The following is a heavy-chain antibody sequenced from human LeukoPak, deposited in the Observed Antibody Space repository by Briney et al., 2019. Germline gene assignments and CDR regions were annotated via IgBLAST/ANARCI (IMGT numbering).Heavy chain of an antibody. V-gene: IGHV3-23*01. CDR3: AKRGAEVGATVAPGDY. Sequence: GGSLRLSCAASGFTFSSYAMSWVRQAPGKGLEWVSAISGSGGSTYYADSVKGRFTISRDNSKNTLYLQMNSLRAEDTAIYYCAKRGAEVGATVAPGDYWGQGTLVTVSS. D-gene: IGHD1-26*01. J-gene: IGHJ4*02. CDR2: ISGSGGST. CDR1: GFTFSSYA.